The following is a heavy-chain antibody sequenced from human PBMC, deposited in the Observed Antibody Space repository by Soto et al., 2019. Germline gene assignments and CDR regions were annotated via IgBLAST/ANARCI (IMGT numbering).Heavy chain of an antibody. D-gene: IGHD2-15*01. CDR1: GGSFSGYY. J-gene: IGHJ6*02. Sequence: QVQLQQWGAGLLKPSETLSLTCAVYGGSFSGYYWSWIRQPPGKGLEWIGEINHSGSTNYNPSLKSRVTISVDTSKNQFSLKRSSVTAADTAVYYGARVPRIPFYYYYGMDVWGQGTTVTGSS. CDR2: INHSGST. CDR3: ARVPRIPFYYYYGMDV. V-gene: IGHV4-34*01.